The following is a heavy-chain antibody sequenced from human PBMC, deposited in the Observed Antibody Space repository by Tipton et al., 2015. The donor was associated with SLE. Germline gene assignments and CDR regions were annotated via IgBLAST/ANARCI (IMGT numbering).Heavy chain of an antibody. CDR1: GGSISSSNW. J-gene: IGHJ3*02. Sequence: TLSLTCAVSGGSISSSNWWSWVRQPPGKGLEWIGEIYHSGSTNYNPSLKSRVTIPVDKSKNQFSLKLSSVTAADTAVYYCARGIRSEAFDIWGQGTMVTVSS. CDR2: IYHSGST. V-gene: IGHV4-4*02. CDR3: ARGIRSEAFDI.